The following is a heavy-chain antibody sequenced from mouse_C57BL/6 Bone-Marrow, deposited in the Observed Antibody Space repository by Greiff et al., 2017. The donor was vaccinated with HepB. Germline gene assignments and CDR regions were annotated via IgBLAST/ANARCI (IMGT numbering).Heavy chain of an antibody. D-gene: IGHD2-2*01. CDR1: GYTFTSYW. CDR2: IHPSDSDT. CDR3: AIEEATMVTTWYIDV. J-gene: IGHJ1*03. V-gene: IGHV1-74*01. Sequence: QVQLKQPGAELVKPGASVKVSCKASGYTFTSYWMHWVKQRPGQGLEWIGRIHPSDSDTNYNQKFKGKATLTVDKSSSTAYMQLSSLTSEDSAVYYWAIEEATMVTTWYIDVWGTGTTVTVSS.